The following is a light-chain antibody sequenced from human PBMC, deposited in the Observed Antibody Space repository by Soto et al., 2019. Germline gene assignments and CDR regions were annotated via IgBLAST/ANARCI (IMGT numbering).Light chain of an antibody. J-gene: IGLJ3*02. Sequence: QSVLTQPPSVSGAPGQGVTISCAGTYSNIGAGYDVHWYQQIPGTAPKLLIHRNTLRSSGVPDRFSGSKSGTSASLAITGLQAEDEADYYCQSYDHTLSRSLFGGGTKVTVL. CDR1: YSNIGAGYD. V-gene: IGLV1-40*01. CDR3: QSYDHTLSRSL. CDR2: RNT.